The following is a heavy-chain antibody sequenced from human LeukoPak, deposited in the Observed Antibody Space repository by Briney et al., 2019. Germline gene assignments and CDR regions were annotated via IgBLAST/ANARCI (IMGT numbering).Heavy chain of an antibody. CDR3: ARTLYCSGGSCYSTGPYYYYGMDV. V-gene: IGHV3-66*02. J-gene: IGHJ6*02. Sequence: GGSLRLSCAASGFTVSSNYMSWVRQAPGKGLEWVSVIYSGGSTYYADSVKGRFTISRDNSKNTLYLQMNSLRAEDTAVYYCARTLYCSGGSCYSTGPYYYYGMDVWGQGTTVTVSS. CDR1: GFTVSSNY. D-gene: IGHD2-15*01. CDR2: IYSGGST.